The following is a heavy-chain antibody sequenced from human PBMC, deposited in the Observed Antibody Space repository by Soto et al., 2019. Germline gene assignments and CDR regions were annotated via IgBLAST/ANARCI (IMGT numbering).Heavy chain of an antibody. Sequence: QVQLQESGPGLVKPSQTLSLTCTVSGGSISSGDYYWSWIRQPPGKGLEWIGYILYSGTTNYNPSLASRLTISVDTSKNQFSLKLTCVTDADTAVYNCARNGALDYWGRGTLVTVSS. CDR1: GGSISSGDYY. CDR3: ARNGALDY. CDR2: ILYSGTT. D-gene: IGHD2-8*01. J-gene: IGHJ4*02. V-gene: IGHV4-30-4*01.